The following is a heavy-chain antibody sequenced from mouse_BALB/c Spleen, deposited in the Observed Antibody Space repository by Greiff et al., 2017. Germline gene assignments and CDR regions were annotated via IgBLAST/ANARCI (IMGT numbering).Heavy chain of an antibody. J-gene: IGHJ4*01. D-gene: IGHD1-1*01. V-gene: IGHV1-47*01. CDR2: FHPYNDDT. Sequence: QVQLQQSGAELVKPGASVKMSCKAFGYTFTTYPIEWVKQNHGKSLEWIGNFHPYNDDTKYNEKFKGKAKLTVEKSSSTVYLELSRLTSDDSAVYYCLITTVVEDYAMDYWGQGTSVTVSS. CDR1: GYTFTTYP. CDR3: LITTVVEDYAMDY.